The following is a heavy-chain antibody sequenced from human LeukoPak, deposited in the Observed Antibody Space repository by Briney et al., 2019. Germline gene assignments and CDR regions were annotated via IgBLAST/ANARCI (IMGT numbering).Heavy chain of an antibody. CDR2: ISYDGSNK. Sequence: QTGGSLRLSCAASGFTFSSYAMHWVRQAPGKGLEWVAVISYDGSNKYYADSVKGRFTISRDNAKNSLYLQMNSLRAEDTAVYYCARVWFGEEFDAFDIWGQGTMVTVSS. CDR1: GFTFSSYA. CDR3: ARVWFGEEFDAFDI. D-gene: IGHD3-10*01. J-gene: IGHJ3*02. V-gene: IGHV3-30-3*01.